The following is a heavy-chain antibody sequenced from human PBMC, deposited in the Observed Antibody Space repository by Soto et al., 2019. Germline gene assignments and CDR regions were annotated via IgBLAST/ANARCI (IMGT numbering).Heavy chain of an antibody. Sequence: QVQLVQSGAEVKKPGSSVKVSCKASGGTFSSYAISWVRQAPGQGLEWMGGIIPIFGTANYAQKFQGRVTITADKSTSTAYMELSSLRSEDTAVYYCARTGRVTSNYYYNGMDVWGQGTTVTVSS. J-gene: IGHJ6*02. CDR2: IIPIFGTA. D-gene: IGHD4-17*01. CDR3: ARTGRVTSNYYYNGMDV. V-gene: IGHV1-69*06. CDR1: GGTFSSYA.